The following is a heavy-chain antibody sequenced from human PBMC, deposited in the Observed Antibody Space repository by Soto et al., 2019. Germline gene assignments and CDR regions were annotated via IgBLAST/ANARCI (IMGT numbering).Heavy chain of an antibody. J-gene: IGHJ5*02. V-gene: IGHV4-59*08. CDR1: GGSISPYY. D-gene: IGHD3-22*01. Sequence: SETLSLTCTVSGGSISPYYWIRIRQSPGKGLEWIGYIYYTGTTRYNPSLKSRVTILVDTSKNQFSLKLSSVTAADTAVYYCARLGGYYQALDTWGQGALVTVSS. CDR2: IYYTGTT. CDR3: ARLGGYYQALDT.